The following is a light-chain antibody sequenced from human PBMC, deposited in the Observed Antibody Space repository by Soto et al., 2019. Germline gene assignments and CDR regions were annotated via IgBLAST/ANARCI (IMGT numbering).Light chain of an antibody. V-gene: IGKV3-15*01. Sequence: EIVLTQSPATLSVSPGEGATLSCRASQSIDGNLAWYQQRPGQAPRLLINAASTRATGVPARFSGSGSGTDFTLTISSLQSEDFAVYYCQQYNNWPRTFGQGTKVDI. CDR3: QQYNNWPRT. CDR2: AAS. CDR1: QSIDGN. J-gene: IGKJ1*01.